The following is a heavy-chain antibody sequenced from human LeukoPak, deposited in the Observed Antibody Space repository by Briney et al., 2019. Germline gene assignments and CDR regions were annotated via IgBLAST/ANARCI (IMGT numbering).Heavy chain of an antibody. CDR2: MNPNSGNT. Sequence: ASVKVSCKASGYTFTSYDINWVRQATGQGLEWMGWMNPNSGNTGYAQKFQGRVTMTRNTSISTAYMELSSLRSDDTAVYYCARVLMVRGVNNWFDPWGQGTLVTVSS. J-gene: IGHJ5*02. CDR1: GYTFTSYD. CDR3: ARVLMVRGVNNWFDP. D-gene: IGHD3-10*01. V-gene: IGHV1-8*01.